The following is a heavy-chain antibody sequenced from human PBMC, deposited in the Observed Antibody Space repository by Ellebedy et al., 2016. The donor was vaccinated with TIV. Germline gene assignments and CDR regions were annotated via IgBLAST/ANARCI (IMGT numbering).Heavy chain of an antibody. D-gene: IGHD5-24*01. CDR1: GFTVSSHG. V-gene: IGHV3-30*03. CDR2: ISHDGSDR. Sequence: GESLKISCEVSGFTVSSHGMHWVRQAPGMGLEWVAVISHDGSDRIYSDSVRGRFTISRDISKNTLDLQMDSLRAEDTAMYYCATTQMGNGYNEVYFGHWGQGTLVTVSS. CDR3: ATTQMGNGYNEVYFGH. J-gene: IGHJ4*02.